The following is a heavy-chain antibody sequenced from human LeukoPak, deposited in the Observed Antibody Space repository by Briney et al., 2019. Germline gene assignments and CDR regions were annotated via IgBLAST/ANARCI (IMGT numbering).Heavy chain of an antibody. V-gene: IGHV4-31*03. D-gene: IGHD6-13*01. Sequence: SETLSLTCTVSGGSISSGGYYWSWIRQHPGKGLEWIGYIYYSGSTYYNPSLKSRVTISVDTSKNQFSLKLSSVTAANTAVYYCARVAAVAAAGMGWFDPWGQGTLVTVSS. CDR2: IYYSGST. J-gene: IGHJ5*02. CDR1: GGSISSGGYY. CDR3: ARVAAVAAAGMGWFDP.